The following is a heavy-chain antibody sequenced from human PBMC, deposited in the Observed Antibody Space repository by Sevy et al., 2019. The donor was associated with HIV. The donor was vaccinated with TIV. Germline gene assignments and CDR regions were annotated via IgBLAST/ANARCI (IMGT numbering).Heavy chain of an antibody. J-gene: IGHJ4*02. CDR1: GFSFSSYS. CDR2: ISTSSSYI. Sequence: GGSLRLSCAASGFSFSSYSMNWVGQAPGKGLEWVSSISTSSSYIYYADSVKGRFTISRDNAKNSLYLQMNSLRAEDTAVYYCARDEVGGSYWEFDYWGQGTLVTVSS. D-gene: IGHD1-26*01. CDR3: ARDEVGGSYWEFDY. V-gene: IGHV3-21*01.